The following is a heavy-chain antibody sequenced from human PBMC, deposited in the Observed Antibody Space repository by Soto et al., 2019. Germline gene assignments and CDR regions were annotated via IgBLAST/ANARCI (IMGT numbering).Heavy chain of an antibody. CDR3: AKGSILTGYYYYYYMDV. D-gene: IGHD3-9*01. CDR1: GFTFSSYA. V-gene: IGHV3-23*01. Sequence: GGSLRLSCAASGFTFSSYAMSWVRQAPGKGLEWVSAISGSGGSTYYADSVKGRFTISRDNSKNTLYLQMNSLRAEDTAVYYCAKGSILTGYYYYYYMDVWGKGTTVTVSS. J-gene: IGHJ6*03. CDR2: ISGSGGST.